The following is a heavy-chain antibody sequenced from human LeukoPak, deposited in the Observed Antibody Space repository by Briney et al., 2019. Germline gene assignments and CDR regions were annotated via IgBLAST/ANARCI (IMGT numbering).Heavy chain of an antibody. CDR2: ISGSGGRT. J-gene: IGHJ4*02. V-gene: IGHV3-23*01. CDR1: GFSFSTYG. D-gene: IGHD3-22*01. Sequence: GGSLRLSCAASGFSFSTYGMSWVRQAPGKGLDWVSAISGSGGRTSYADSVAGRLTVSRDNSRNTLYLQMNNLRAEDTALYYCAKDRYYDNSGNHFESEKWGQGTLVTVSS. CDR3: AKDRYYDNSGNHFESEK.